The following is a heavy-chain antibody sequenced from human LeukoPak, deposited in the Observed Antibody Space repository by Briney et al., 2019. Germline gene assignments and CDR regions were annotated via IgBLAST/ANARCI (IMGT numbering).Heavy chain of an antibody. Sequence: SETLSLTCTVPGGSISSYYWGWIRQPPGKGLEWIGSIYYSGSTYYNPSLKSRVTISVDTSKNQFSLKLSSVTAAHTAVYYCARLRWFGPNWFDPWGQGTLVTVSS. CDR2: IYYSGST. CDR1: GGSISSYY. V-gene: IGHV4-39*01. CDR3: ARLRWFGPNWFDP. J-gene: IGHJ5*02. D-gene: IGHD3-10*01.